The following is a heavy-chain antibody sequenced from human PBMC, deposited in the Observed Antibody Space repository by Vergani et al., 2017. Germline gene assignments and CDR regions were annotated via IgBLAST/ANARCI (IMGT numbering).Heavy chain of an antibody. J-gene: IGHJ6*03. V-gene: IGHV1-69*01. CDR2: TIPIFGTA. CDR3: ARGYCSSTSCPYYYXMDV. CDR1: GGTFSSYA. Sequence: QVQLVQSGAEVKKPGSSVKVSCKASGGTFSSYAISWVRQAPGKGLGWMGGTIPIFGTANYAQKFQGRVTITADESKSTAYMELSSLRSEDTAVYYCARGYCSSTSCPYYYXMDVWGKGTMVTVSS. D-gene: IGHD2-2*01.